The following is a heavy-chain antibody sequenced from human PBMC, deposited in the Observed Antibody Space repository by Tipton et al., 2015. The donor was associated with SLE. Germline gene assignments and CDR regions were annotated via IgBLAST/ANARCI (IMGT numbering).Heavy chain of an antibody. J-gene: IGHJ4*02. D-gene: IGHD3-10*01. CDR1: GFSFSNYA. CDR3: AKDPLGSGPNFDY. Sequence: SLRLSCAASGFSFSNYAMSWVRQAPGKGLEWVSIIYSGGNTYYVESVEGRFTISRDNSDNTLYVRMNNLRVEDTAIYYCAKDPLGSGPNFDYWGQGTLVTVSS. CDR2: IYSGGNT. V-gene: IGHV3-23*03.